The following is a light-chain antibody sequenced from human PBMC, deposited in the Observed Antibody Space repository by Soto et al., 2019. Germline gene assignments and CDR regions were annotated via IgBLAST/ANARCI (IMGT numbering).Light chain of an antibody. CDR2: GAS. CDR3: QQYGSSPPLT. V-gene: IGKV3-20*01. CDR1: RSVSSSF. Sequence: EIVLTQSPGTLSLSPGGRATLSCRASRSVSSSFLAWYQQKPGQAPRLIIYGASSRATGIPDRFSGSGSGTDFTLTISRLEPEDFAVYYCQQYGSSPPLTFGGGTKVEIK. J-gene: IGKJ4*01.